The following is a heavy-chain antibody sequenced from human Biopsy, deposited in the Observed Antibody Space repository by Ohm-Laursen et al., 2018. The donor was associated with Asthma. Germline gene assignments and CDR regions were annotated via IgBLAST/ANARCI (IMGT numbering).Heavy chain of an antibody. CDR3: ARGGYYGDRRYHDGMDV. V-gene: IGHV1-69*01. CDR1: GDTFSSCG. J-gene: IGHJ6*02. Sequence: ESSVKVSCKASGDTFSSCGVNWVRQAPGQGLEWMGEIIPIYRTTNYAQKFQGRVTITADESTSTAYMELSSLRADDTAVYYCARGGYYGDRRYHDGMDVWGQGTTVTVSS. D-gene: IGHD4-17*01. CDR2: IIPIYRTT.